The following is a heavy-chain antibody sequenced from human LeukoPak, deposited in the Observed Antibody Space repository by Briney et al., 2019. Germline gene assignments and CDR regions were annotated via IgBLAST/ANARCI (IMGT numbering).Heavy chain of an antibody. J-gene: IGHJ4*02. CDR1: GFIFNNYG. D-gene: IGHD4-11*01. CDR3: ARDLNDYSIDY. Sequence: GGSLRLSCAASGFIFNNYGMHWVRQAPGKGLEWVTLIWYHGNDKSYAESVKGRFTISRDNSKNTLYLQMNSLRAEDTAVYYCARDLNDYSIDYWGQGTLVTVSS. CDR2: IWYHGNDK. V-gene: IGHV3-33*01.